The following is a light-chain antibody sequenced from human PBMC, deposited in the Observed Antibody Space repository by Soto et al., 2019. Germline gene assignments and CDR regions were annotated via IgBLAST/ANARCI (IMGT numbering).Light chain of an antibody. CDR3: QQYGSSPRT. Sequence: EIQLTQSPCTLSLSPGERATLSCRASQSVSSSYLAWYQQKPGQAPMLLIYGASSRETGIPYRFSGSGSGTDFTLTISRLEPEDFAVYYCQQYGSSPRTFGQGTKVEIK. J-gene: IGKJ1*01. CDR1: QSVSSSY. V-gene: IGKV3-20*01. CDR2: GAS.